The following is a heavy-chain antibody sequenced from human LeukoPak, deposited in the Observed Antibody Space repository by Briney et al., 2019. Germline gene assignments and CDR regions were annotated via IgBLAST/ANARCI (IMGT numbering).Heavy chain of an antibody. D-gene: IGHD6-19*01. J-gene: IGHJ4*02. CDR1: GGSISIYY. Sequence: PSETLSLTCTVSGGSISIYYWSWIRQPPGKGLEWIGRIYTSGSTTYNPSLKNRVTISVATSKNHFSQTLSSVTAADTAVYYCVAGGQWLARDYWGQGTLVTVSS. CDR2: IYTSGST. V-gene: IGHV4-4*07. CDR3: VAGGQWLARDY.